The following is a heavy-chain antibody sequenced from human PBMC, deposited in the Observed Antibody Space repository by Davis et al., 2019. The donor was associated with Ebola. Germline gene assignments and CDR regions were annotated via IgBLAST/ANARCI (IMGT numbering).Heavy chain of an antibody. CDR3: ARGTIFGVVIDPYYFDY. V-gene: IGHV4-39*01. J-gene: IGHJ4*02. CDR2: IYYSGST. D-gene: IGHD3-3*01. Sequence: PSETLSLTCTVSGGSISSSSYYWGWIRQPPGKGLEWIGSIYYSGSTYYNPSLKSRVTISVDTSKNQFSLKLSSVTAADTAVYYCARGTIFGVVIDPYYFDYWGQGTLVTVSS. CDR1: GGSISSSSYY.